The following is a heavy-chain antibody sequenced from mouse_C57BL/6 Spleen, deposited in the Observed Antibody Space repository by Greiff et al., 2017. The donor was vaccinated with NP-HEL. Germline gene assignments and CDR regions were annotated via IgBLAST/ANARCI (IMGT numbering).Heavy chain of an antibody. CDR2: IYPSDSET. V-gene: IGHV1-61*01. J-gene: IGHJ3*01. D-gene: IGHD1-1*01. Sequence: QVQLQQPGAELVRPGSSVKLSCKASGYTFTSYWMDWVKQRPGQGLEWIGNIYPSDSETHYNQKFTDKATLTVDKSSSTAYMQLSSLTSEDSAVYDCERSGSDSSCVPFAYWGQGTLVTVSA. CDR1: GYTFTSYW. CDR3: ERSGSDSSCVPFAY.